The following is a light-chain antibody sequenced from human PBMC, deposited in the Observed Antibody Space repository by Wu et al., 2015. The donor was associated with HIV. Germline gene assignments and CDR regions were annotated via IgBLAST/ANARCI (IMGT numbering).Light chain of an antibody. CDR2: AAS. Sequence: DIQMTQSPSSLSASVGDRVTSTCRASQSISIYLNWYQQKPGKAPKFLIYAASSLQSGVPSRFSGSGSGTDFTLTISCLQPEDFATYYCQQSYSTPTFGPGTKV. V-gene: IGKV1-39*01. CDR1: QSISIY. CDR3: QQSYSTPT. J-gene: IGKJ3*01.